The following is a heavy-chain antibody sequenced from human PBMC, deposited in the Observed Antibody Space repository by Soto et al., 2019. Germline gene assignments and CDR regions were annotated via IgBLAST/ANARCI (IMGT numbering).Heavy chain of an antibody. CDR3: TTEPLLNTIFGVVTNDY. Sequence: GKGLEWVGRIKSKTDGGTTDYAAPVKGRFTISRDDSKNTLYLQMNSLKTEDTAVYYCTTEPLLNTIFGVVTNDYWGQGTLVTVSS. J-gene: IGHJ4*02. CDR2: IKSKTDGGTT. D-gene: IGHD3-3*01. V-gene: IGHV3-15*01.